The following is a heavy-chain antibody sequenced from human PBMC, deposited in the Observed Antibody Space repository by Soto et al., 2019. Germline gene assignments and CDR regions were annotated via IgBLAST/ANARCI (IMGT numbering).Heavy chain of an antibody. Sequence: PGGSLRPSCAASEFTFSSYWMHWVRQAPGKGLVWVSRINSDGSSTSYADSVKGRFTISRDNAKNTLYLQMNSLRAEDTAVYYCAKPPSRAAAGKPWGQGTLVTSPQ. V-gene: IGHV3-74*01. CDR2: INSDGSST. D-gene: IGHD6-13*01. CDR1: EFTFSSYW. J-gene: IGHJ4*02. CDR3: AKPPSRAAAGKP.